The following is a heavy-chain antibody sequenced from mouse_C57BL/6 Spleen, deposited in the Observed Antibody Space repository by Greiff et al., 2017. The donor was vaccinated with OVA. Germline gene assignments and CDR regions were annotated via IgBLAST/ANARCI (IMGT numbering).Heavy chain of an antibody. V-gene: IGHV1-80*01. J-gene: IGHJ2*01. CDR1: GYAFSSYW. Sequence: QVQLQQSGAELVKPGASVKISCKASGYAFSSYWMNWVKQRPGKGLEWIGQIYPGDGDTNYNGKFKGKATLTADKSSSTAYMQLSSLTSEDSAVYFCARSYYYGSSYYYWGQGTTLTVSS. CDR2: IYPGDGDT. D-gene: IGHD1-1*01. CDR3: ARSYYYGSSYYY.